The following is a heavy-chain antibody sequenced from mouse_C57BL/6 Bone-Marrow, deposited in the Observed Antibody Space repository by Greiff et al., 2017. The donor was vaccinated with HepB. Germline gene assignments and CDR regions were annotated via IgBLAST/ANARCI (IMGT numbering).Heavy chain of an antibody. CDR2: ISNGGGST. CDR1: GFTFSDYY. Sequence: EVQLVESGGGLVQPGGSLKLSCAASGFTFSDYYMYWVRQTPEKRLEWVAYISNGGGSTYYPDTVKGRFTISRDNAKNTLYLQMSRLKSEDTAMSYCARQEDAWFAYWGQGTLVTVSA. V-gene: IGHV5-12*01. CDR3: ARQEDAWFAY. J-gene: IGHJ3*01.